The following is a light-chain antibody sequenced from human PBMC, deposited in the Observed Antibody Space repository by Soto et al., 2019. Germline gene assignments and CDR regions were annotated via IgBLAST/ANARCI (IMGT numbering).Light chain of an antibody. J-gene: IGKJ5*01. V-gene: IGKV4-1*01. CDR1: QSVLYSSNNKNY. Sequence: DIVMTQSPDSLAVSLGERATINCKSSQSVLYSSNNKNYLAWYQQKPGQPPKALIYWASTRESGVPDRFSGSGSGTDFTLTISSLQAEDVAVYYCQQYYSPPITFGQGTRLEIK. CDR2: WAS. CDR3: QQYYSPPIT.